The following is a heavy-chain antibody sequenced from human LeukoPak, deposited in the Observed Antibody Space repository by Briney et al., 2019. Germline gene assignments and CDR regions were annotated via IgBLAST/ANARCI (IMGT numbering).Heavy chain of an antibody. V-gene: IGHV3-30-3*01. CDR3: ARVNSTGWYSLEY. D-gene: IGHD6-19*01. CDR2: ISYDGSNT. Sequence: GGSLRPSCAASGFILSTYVTYWVRQAPGKGLEWVATISYDGSNTYYADSVKGRFTISRDNSKNTLNLQMNGLRPEDTAVYYCARVNSTGWYSLEYWGQGTLVTVSS. J-gene: IGHJ4*02. CDR1: GFILSTYV.